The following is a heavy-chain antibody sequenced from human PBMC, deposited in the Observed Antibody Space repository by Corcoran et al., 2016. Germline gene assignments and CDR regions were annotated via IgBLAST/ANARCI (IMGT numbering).Heavy chain of an antibody. V-gene: IGHV4-34*01. Sequence: QQQQWGAGLLKPSETLSLTCAVYGGSFSGYYWSWIRQPPGKGLEWIGEINHSGSTNYNPSLKSRVTISVDTSKNKFSLKLSSVTAADTAVYYCARDRIAAAGLDYWGQGTLVTVSS. D-gene: IGHD6-13*01. CDR3: ARDRIAAAGLDY. J-gene: IGHJ4*02. CDR1: GGSFSGYY. CDR2: INHSGST.